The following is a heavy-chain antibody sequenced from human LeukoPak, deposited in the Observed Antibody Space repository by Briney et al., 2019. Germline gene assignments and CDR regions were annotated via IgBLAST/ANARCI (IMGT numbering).Heavy chain of an antibody. D-gene: IGHD1-26*01. CDR2: ISAGNGNT. V-gene: IGHV1-3*01. J-gene: IGHJ4*02. CDR1: GYTFTSYA. CDR3: ARDSGSGSNDY. Sequence: ASVKVSCKASGYTFTSYAIHWARQAPGQRLEWMGWISAGNGNTKYSQNFQGRVTFISNTSATTAFMELSSLRSEDAAVYYCARDSGSGSNDYWGQGTLVTVSS.